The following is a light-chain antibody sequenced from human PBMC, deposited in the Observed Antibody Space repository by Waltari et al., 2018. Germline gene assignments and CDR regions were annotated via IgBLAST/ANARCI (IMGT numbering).Light chain of an antibody. V-gene: IGKV1-39*01. J-gene: IGKJ4*01. CDR2: ATA. CDR3: QQGYTTPLLT. Sequence: DIQMTQFPSSLSASVGDRVTITCRASQSISTYLNWYQQKPGKAPKLLIYATASLQSGVPSRFSGSGSGTDFTLAICSLQPEDFTTYYGQQGYTTPLLTFSGGTKVEIK. CDR1: QSISTY.